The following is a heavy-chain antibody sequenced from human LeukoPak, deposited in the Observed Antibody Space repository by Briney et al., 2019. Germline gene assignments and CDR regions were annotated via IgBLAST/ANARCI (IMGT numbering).Heavy chain of an antibody. Sequence: PSETLSLTCAVSGGSITSSNWWTWVRQPPGKGLEWIGEIHQNGNTNYNASLKSRVTISIDKSNNQFSVKLNSVTAADTAMYCCASDDPVAGSDYWGQGTLVTVSS. CDR3: ASDDPVAGSDY. V-gene: IGHV4-4*01. CDR1: GGSITSSNW. D-gene: IGHD6-19*01. CDR2: IHQNGNT. J-gene: IGHJ4*02.